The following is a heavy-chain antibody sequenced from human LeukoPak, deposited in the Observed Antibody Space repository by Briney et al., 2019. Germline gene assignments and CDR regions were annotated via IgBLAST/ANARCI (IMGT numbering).Heavy chain of an antibody. CDR2: IYYSGST. J-gene: IGHJ4*02. D-gene: IGHD1-26*01. CDR3: VRHFSQEILSYFDY. V-gene: IGHV4-39*01. CDR1: GDPITGGAYY. Sequence: SETLPLTCTVSGDPITGGAYYWGWIRQPPGKGLEWIGSIYYSGSTYYSPSLKSRVAISVDTSKNQFSLRLSSVTAADTAVYYCVRHFSQEILSYFDYWGQGTLVTVSS.